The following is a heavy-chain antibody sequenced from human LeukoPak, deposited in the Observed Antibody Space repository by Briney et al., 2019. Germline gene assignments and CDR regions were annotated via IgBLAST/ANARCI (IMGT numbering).Heavy chain of an antibody. V-gene: IGHV4-34*01. CDR1: GGSFSGYY. D-gene: IGHD2-2*01. CDR3: ARRKGYCSSTSCQGAFDI. Sequence: SETLSLTCAVYGGSFSGYYWSWIRQPPGKGLEWIGEINHSGSTNYNPSLKSRVTISVDTSKNQFSLKLSSVTAAGTAVYYCARRKGYCSSTSCQGAFDIWGQGTMVTVSS. J-gene: IGHJ3*02. CDR2: INHSGST.